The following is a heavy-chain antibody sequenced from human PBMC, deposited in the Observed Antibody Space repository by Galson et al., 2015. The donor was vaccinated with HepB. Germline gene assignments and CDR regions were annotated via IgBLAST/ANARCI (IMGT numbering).Heavy chain of an antibody. D-gene: IGHD5-12*01. CDR1: GFTFSTYS. J-gene: IGHJ5*02. Sequence: SLRLSCAASGFTFSTYSMNWVRQGPGKGLEWLSYISTRSGAIYYADSVKGRFTISRDNAKSTLHLEMNSLRAEDTAVYYCARDPRYSDYGDLWGQGTLVTVAS. V-gene: IGHV3-48*01. CDR3: ARDPRYSDYGDL. CDR2: ISTRSGAI.